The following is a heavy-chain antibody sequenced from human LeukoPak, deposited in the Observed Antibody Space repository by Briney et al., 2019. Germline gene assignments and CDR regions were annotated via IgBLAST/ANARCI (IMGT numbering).Heavy chain of an antibody. CDR3: GNPAGLTLPSDY. J-gene: IGHJ4*02. CDR2: ISGSGGST. Sequence: PGGSLRLSCAASGFTFSNYAMTWVRQAPGKGLEWVSAISGSGGSTYYADSVKGRFTISRDNSKNTLYLQMNSLTAEDTAVYYCGNPAGLTLPSDYWGQGPLSPSPQ. CDR1: GFTFSNYA. D-gene: IGHD2-2*01. V-gene: IGHV3-23*01.